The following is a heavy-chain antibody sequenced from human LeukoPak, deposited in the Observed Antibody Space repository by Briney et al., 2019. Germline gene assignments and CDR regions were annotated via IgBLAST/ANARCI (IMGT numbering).Heavy chain of an antibody. CDR1: GFTVSGNY. J-gene: IGHJ5*02. CDR3: ARGVITFGGVIVTPHWFDP. CDR2: IYSGGST. V-gene: IGHV3-66*01. D-gene: IGHD3-16*02. Sequence: GGSLRLSCAASGFTVSGNYMSWVRQAPGKGLEWVSVIYSGGSTYYADSVKGRFTISRDNAKNTLYLQMNSLSAEDTAVYYCARGVITFGGVIVTPHWFDPWGQGTLVTVSS.